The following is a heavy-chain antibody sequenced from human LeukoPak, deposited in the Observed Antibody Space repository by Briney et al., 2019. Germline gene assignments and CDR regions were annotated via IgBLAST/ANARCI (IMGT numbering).Heavy chain of an antibody. CDR2: IYLDDDK. V-gene: IGHV2-5*02. D-gene: IGHD3-22*01. Sequence: SGPTLVNPTQALALTCTFSGFSLSTRGVGVGWVRQPPGRALGWLAFIYLDDDKRYSPSLKSRLTITKDTTKNQVVLTMTNMDPVDTATYYCAHRRNYYDTSGTLDYWGQGTLVTVSS. J-gene: IGHJ4*02. CDR3: AHRRNYYDTSGTLDY. CDR1: GFSLSTRGVG.